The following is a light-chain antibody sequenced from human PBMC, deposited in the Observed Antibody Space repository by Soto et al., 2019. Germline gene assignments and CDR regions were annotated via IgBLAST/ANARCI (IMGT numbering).Light chain of an antibody. V-gene: IGKV1-5*01. Sequence: EIEMAQSPATLSASVGDGVTITCRASQSISHWLAWYQQKPGKAPKFLIYDASSLESGVPSRFSGSGSGTEFTLTISRLKPADLGTYYCQESTRYPGAFGPGTKVDIK. CDR2: DAS. CDR1: QSISHW. J-gene: IGKJ1*01. CDR3: QESTRYPGA.